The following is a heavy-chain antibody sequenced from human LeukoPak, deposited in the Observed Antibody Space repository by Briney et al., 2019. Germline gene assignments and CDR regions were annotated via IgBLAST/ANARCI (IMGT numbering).Heavy chain of an antibody. Sequence: SETLSLTCTVSGGSISSYYWSWIRQPPGKGLEWIGEINHSGSTNYNPSLKSRVTISVDTSKNQFSLKLSSVTAADTAVYYCARLYSGSYIYWGQGTLVTVSS. V-gene: IGHV4-34*01. CDR2: INHSGST. D-gene: IGHD1-26*01. CDR1: GGSISSYY. J-gene: IGHJ4*02. CDR3: ARLYSGSYIY.